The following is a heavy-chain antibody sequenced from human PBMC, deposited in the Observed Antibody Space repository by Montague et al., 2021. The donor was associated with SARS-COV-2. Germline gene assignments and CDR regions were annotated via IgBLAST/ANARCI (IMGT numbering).Heavy chain of an antibody. D-gene: IGHD3-10*01. J-gene: IGHJ5*02. Sequence: SETLSLTCTVSGGSMSDHYWAWIRQPPGQGLEWLGNIYYSGGINSNASLKSRVTMSVDTSKNQFSLKLTSVTAADTAVYYCAGAVSVRRAVNWSDPWGQGTPVTVSS. V-gene: IGHV4-59*11. CDR3: AGAVSVRRAVNWSDP. CDR1: GGSMSDHY. CDR2: IYYSGGI.